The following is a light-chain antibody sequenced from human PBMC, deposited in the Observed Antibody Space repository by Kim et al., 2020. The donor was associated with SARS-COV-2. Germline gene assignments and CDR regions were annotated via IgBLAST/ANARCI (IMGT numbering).Light chain of an antibody. CDR3: QVWDNYSDHVV. CDR2: YAR. J-gene: IGLJ2*01. V-gene: IGLV3-21*04. CDR1: NIGSNS. Sequence: AHAQPDWFTCGGHNIGSNSVHWYQQRPGRGPVCVINYARDRPSGIPERISGSNAGNTATLTISRVEAGDEADYYCQVWDNYSDHVVFGGGTQLTVL.